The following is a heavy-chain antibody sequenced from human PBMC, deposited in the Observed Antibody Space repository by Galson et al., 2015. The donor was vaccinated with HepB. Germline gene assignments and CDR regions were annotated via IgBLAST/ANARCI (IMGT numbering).Heavy chain of an antibody. V-gene: IGHV5-51*01. CDR3: ARHSCRSGLFYYHGMDV. CDR1: GYSFTTYW. J-gene: IGHJ6*02. Sequence: SAAEVKKTGETLRISCKGSGYSFTTYWVAWVRQIPGKGLEWMGIIDPGDSDTRYSPSYHGQITISADKSTSTDYLQWSSLKASDTAMYYCARHSCRSGLFYYHGMDVWGQGTTVTV. D-gene: IGHD6-19*01. CDR2: IDPGDSDT.